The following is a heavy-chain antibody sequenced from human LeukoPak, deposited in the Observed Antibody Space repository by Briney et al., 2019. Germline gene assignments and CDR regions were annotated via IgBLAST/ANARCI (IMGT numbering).Heavy chain of an antibody. J-gene: IGHJ5*02. CDR2: IYTSGRT. CDR3: ARERYSNYLDP. CDR1: GGSISSGHDY. V-gene: IGHV4-30-4*01. D-gene: IGHD4-11*01. Sequence: SETLSLTCTVSGGSISSGHDYWSWIRQPPGRGLEWIGYIYTSGRTYYNPSLKSRVTISVDTSKNQFSLKLSSVTAADTAVYYCARERYSNYLDPWGQGTLVTVSS.